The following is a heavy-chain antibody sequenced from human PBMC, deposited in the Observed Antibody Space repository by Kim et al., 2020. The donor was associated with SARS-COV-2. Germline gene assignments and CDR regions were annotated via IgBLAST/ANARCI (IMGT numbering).Heavy chain of an antibody. V-gene: IGHV3-7*03. J-gene: IGHJ4*02. D-gene: IGHD5-12*01. CDR1: GFTFSGSC. CDR3: AITTKDIVRDY. Sequence: GGSLRLSCAAAGFTFSGSCMSWVRQAQEKGLEWVSNIRRVGSSKYYAESGQGRLTSSRHKTKNSLYLQSNSLRAEDTAVYYRAITTKDIVRDYCGLGNLV. CDR2: IRRVGSSK.